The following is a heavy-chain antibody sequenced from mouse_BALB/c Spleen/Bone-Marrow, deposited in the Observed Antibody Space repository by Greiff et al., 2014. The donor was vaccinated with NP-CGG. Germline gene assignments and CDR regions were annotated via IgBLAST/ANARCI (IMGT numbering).Heavy chain of an antibody. D-gene: IGHD1-2*01. V-gene: IGHV2-9*02. Sequence: VKLMESGPGLVAPSQSLSITCTVSGFSLTNYGVHWVRQPPGKGLEWLGVIWADGSTNYNSALMSRLSISKDNSKSQVLFKMNSLQTDDTAMYYCARITTATGAMDYWGQGTSVTVSS. J-gene: IGHJ4*01. CDR3: ARITTATGAMDY. CDR1: GFSLTNYG. CDR2: IWADGST.